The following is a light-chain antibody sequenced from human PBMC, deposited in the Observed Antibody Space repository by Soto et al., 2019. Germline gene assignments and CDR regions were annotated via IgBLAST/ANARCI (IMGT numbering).Light chain of an antibody. V-gene: IGLV2-23*02. CDR1: STDVGSYKL. Sequence: PVLNQPASVSGSTGRCITISCNKTSTDVGSYKLVSWYQQHPGRAPKLMIYEVNKRPSGPSDRFSGSKSGNTASLTISGLQADDEADYYCFSYAGSGTYVFGTGTKVTVL. CDR3: FSYAGSGTYV. J-gene: IGLJ1*01. CDR2: EVN.